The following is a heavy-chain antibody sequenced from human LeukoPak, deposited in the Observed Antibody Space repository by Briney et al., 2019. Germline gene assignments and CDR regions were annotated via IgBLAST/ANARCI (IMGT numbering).Heavy chain of an antibody. CDR1: GGSISSGDYY. D-gene: IGHD6-13*01. CDR2: IYYSGST. V-gene: IGHV4-30-4*08. CDR3: ARSGYSSSWYRY. Sequence: SETLSLTCTVSGGSISSGDYYWSWIRQPPGKGLEWIGYIYYSGSTYYNPSLKSRVIISVDTSKNQFSLKLSSVTAADTAVYYCARSGYSSSWYRYWGQGTLVTVSS. J-gene: IGHJ4*02.